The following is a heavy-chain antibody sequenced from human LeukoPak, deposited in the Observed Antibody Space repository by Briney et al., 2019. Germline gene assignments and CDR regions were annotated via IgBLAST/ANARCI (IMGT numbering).Heavy chain of an antibody. CDR3: ARNGAIDSSDY. J-gene: IGHJ4*02. CDR1: GFTVSSNY. V-gene: IGHV3-53*01. Sequence: PGGSLRLSCAASGFTVSSNYMSWVRQAPGKGLEWVSVIYSVGSTYYADSVKGRITISRDNSKNTLYLQMNSLRAEDTAVYYCARNGAIDSSDYWGQGTLVTVSS. CDR2: IYSVGST. D-gene: IGHD3-22*01.